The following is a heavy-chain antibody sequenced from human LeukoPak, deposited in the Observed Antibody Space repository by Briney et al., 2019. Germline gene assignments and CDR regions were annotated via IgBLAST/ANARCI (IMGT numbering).Heavy chain of an antibody. J-gene: IGHJ3*02. CDR1: GFTLSNYW. V-gene: IGHV3-74*01. CDR3: ARVGYYYDDNCDAFDI. D-gene: IGHD3-22*01. CDR2: INSDGSTT. Sequence: GGSLRLSCAASGFTLSNYWMHWVRQTPGKGLVWVSRINSDGSTTNYADSVKGRFTISRGNAKNTLYLQMNSLRAEDTAMYYCARVGYYYDDNCDAFDIWGQGTMVTVSS.